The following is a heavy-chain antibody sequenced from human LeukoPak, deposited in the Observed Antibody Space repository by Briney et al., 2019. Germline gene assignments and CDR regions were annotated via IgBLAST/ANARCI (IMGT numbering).Heavy chain of an antibody. D-gene: IGHD3-9*01. Sequence: PGGSLRLSCAASGFTFSSYSMNWVRQAPGKGLEWVSSISSSSSYIYYADSVKGRFTISRDNAKNSLYLQMDSLRAEDTAVYYCARFYDILTGSDAFDIWGQGTMVTVSS. CDR3: ARFYDILTGSDAFDI. J-gene: IGHJ3*02. CDR1: GFTFSSYS. V-gene: IGHV3-21*01. CDR2: ISSSSSYI.